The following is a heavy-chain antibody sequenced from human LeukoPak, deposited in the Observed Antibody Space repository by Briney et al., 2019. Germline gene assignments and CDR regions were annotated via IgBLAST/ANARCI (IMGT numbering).Heavy chain of an antibody. V-gene: IGHV5-51*01. Sequence: GESLKISCKASGYSFTSYWSAWLRQMPGRGLEWLGIIYPGDSDTGYSPSFQGQVTFSAHMSISTAYLQWSNVKASDTAMYYCARSELIWFGKANSGFDLWGEGTLVTLSS. CDR1: GYSFTSYW. CDR2: IYPGDSDT. D-gene: IGHD3-10*01. CDR3: ARSELIWFGKANSGFDL. J-gene: IGHJ4*02.